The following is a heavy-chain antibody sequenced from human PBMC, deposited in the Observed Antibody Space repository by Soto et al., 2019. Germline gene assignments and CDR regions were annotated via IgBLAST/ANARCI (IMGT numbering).Heavy chain of an antibody. V-gene: IGHV1-18*04. CDR2: ISACNGNT. CDR1: GYTFTSYG. Sequence: ASVKVSCKASGYTFTSYGISWVRQAPGQGLEWMGWISACNGNTNYAQKLQGRVTMTTDTSTSTAYMELRSLRSDDTAVYYCARDRWEIQEVYYYGMDVWGQGTTVTVSS. D-gene: IGHD1-26*01. CDR3: ARDRWEIQEVYYYGMDV. J-gene: IGHJ6*02.